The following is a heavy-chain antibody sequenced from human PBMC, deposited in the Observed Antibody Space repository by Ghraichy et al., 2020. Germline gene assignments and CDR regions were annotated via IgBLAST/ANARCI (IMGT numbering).Heavy chain of an antibody. CDR2: IYHSGST. CDR3: ARGGPDFLEWLSPFDY. D-gene: IGHD3-3*01. Sequence: SETLSLTCAVSGDSISSSNWWSWVRQPPGKGLEWIGEIYHSGSTNYNPSLKSRVTISVDTSKNQFSLKLSSVTAADTAVYYCARGGPDFLEWLSPFDYWGQGTLVTVSS. CDR1: GDSISSSNW. J-gene: IGHJ4*02. V-gene: IGHV4-4*02.